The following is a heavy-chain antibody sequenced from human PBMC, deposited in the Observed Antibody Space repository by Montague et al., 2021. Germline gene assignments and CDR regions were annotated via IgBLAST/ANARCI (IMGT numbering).Heavy chain of an antibody. Sequence: SETLSLTCTVSGGSISSASYYWGWIRQPPGKGLEFIGVIYYNGTTYHNPSFKSRVTVSMDTSKNQFSLKLSSVTAADTAVYYCARSLYCRGGSCYSGFDPWGQGTLVTASS. CDR2: IYYNGTT. D-gene: IGHD2-15*01. V-gene: IGHV4-39*01. CDR1: GGSISSASYY. CDR3: ARSLYCRGGSCYSGFDP. J-gene: IGHJ5*02.